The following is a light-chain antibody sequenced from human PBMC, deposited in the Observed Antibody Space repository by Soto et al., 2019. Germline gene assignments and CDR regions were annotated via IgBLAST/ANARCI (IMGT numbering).Light chain of an antibody. J-gene: IGLJ2*01. CDR2: SNS. V-gene: IGLV1-44*01. Sequence: QSVLTQPPSTSGTPGQRVTISCSGSRPNIGTNSVNWYQQVPGTAPKLLIHSNSQRPSGVPDRFSGSKSDTSASLAISGLQSEHETDYYCAAWDDSLNGVTFGGGTKVTVL. CDR1: RPNIGTNS. CDR3: AAWDDSLNGVT.